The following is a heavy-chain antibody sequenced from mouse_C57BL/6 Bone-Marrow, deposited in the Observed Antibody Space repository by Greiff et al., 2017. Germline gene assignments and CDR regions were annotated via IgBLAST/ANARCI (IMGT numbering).Heavy chain of an antibody. CDR3: TPGSSYGYFDV. D-gene: IGHD1-1*01. CDR1: GFNIKDDY. Sequence: DVQLQESGAELVRPGASVKLSCTASGFNIKDDYMHWVKQRPEQGLEWIGWIDPENGDTEYASKFQGKATITADTSSNTAYLQLSSLTSEDTAVYYCTPGSSYGYFDVWGTGTTVTVSS. CDR2: IDPENGDT. V-gene: IGHV14-4*01. J-gene: IGHJ1*03.